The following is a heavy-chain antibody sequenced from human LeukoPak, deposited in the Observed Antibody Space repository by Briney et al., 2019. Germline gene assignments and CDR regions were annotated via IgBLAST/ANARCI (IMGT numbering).Heavy chain of an antibody. CDR2: IRYDGSNK. Sequence: GGSLRLSCAASGFTFSSYGMHWVRQAPGKGLEWVAFIRYDGSNKYYADSVKGRFTISRDNSKNTLYLQMNSLRAEDTAVYYCAKVVDYYDSSGYYLNAFDIWGQGTMVTVSS. V-gene: IGHV3-30*02. CDR3: AKVVDYYDSSGYYLNAFDI. CDR1: GFTFSSYG. J-gene: IGHJ3*02. D-gene: IGHD3-22*01.